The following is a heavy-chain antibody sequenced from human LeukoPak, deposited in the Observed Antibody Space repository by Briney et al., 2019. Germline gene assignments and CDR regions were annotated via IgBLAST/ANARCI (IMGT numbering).Heavy chain of an antibody. CDR1: GGTFSSYA. J-gene: IGHJ4*02. Sequence: ASVKVSCKASGGTFSSYAISWVRQAPGQGLEWMGGIIPIFGTANSAQKFQGRVTITADESTSTAYMELSSLRSEDTAVYYCARDSAPDPLAVAPTGYWGQGTLVTVSS. V-gene: IGHV1-69*13. D-gene: IGHD6-19*01. CDR2: IIPIFGTA. CDR3: ARDSAPDPLAVAPTGY.